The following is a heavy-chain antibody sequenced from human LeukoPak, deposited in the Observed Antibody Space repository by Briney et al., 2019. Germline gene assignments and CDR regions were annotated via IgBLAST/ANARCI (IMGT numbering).Heavy chain of an antibody. V-gene: IGHV3-21*01. D-gene: IGHD6-19*01. J-gene: IGHJ4*02. CDR3: ARSHRIVVAAPIFDY. CDR2: ISGSSSYI. Sequence: GTSLRLSCAASGFTFTSYGMHWVRQAPGKGLEWVSSISGSSSYIYYADSVKGRFTISRDNAKNSLYLQMNSLRAEDTAVYYCARSHRIVVAAPIFDYWGQGTLVTVSS. CDR1: GFTFTSYG.